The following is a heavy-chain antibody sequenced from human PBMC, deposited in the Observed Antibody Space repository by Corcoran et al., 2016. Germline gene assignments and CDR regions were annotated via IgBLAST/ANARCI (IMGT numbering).Heavy chain of an antibody. J-gene: IGHJ4*02. V-gene: IGHV3-30*18. CDR2: ISYDGSNK. CDR1: GFTFSSYG. CDR3: AKESEHNEIDY. D-gene: IGHD2-21*01. Sequence: QVQLVESGGGVVQPGRSLRLSCAAYGFTFSSYGMHWVRQAPGKGLEWVAVISYDGSNKYYADSVKGRFTISRDNSKNTLYLQMNSLRAEDTAVYYCAKESEHNEIDYWGQGTLVTVSS.